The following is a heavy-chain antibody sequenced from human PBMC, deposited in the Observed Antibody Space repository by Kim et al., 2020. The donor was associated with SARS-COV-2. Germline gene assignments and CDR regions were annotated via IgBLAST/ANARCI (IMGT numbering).Heavy chain of an antibody. Sequence: GGSLRLSCAASGFTFSSYEMNWVRQAPGKGLEWVSYISSSGSTIYYADSVKGRFTISRDNAKNSLYLQMNSLRAEDTAVDYCARGGFVLRYFDDWGQGTMVTVSS. V-gene: IGHV3-48*03. J-gene: IGHJ3*01. D-gene: IGHD3-9*01. CDR2: ISSSGSTI. CDR3: ARGGFVLRYFDD. CDR1: GFTFSSYE.